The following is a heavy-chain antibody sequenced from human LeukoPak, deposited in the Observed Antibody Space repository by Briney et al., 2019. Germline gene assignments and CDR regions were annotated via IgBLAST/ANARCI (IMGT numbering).Heavy chain of an antibody. CDR1: GGSISSSVYY. CDR3: ARHNAGTGDFDY. Sequence: PSETLSLACTVSGGSISSSVYYWGWIRQPPGKGLEYIGSFYYGGSTYYNPSLKSRVSISVDTSKNRFSLKLNSVTAADTAVYYCARHNAGTGDFDYWGQGTLVTVSS. J-gene: IGHJ4*02. CDR2: FYYGGST. V-gene: IGHV4-39*01. D-gene: IGHD1-1*01.